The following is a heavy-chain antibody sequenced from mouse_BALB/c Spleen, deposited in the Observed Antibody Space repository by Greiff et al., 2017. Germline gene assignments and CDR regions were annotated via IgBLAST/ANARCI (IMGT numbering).Heavy chain of an antibody. Sequence: QVQLKQSGAELAKPGASVKMSCKASGYTFTSYWMHWVKQRPGQGLEWIGYINPSTGYTEYNQKFKDKATLTADKSSSTAYMQLSSLTSEDSAVYYCARITGFAYWGQGTLVTVSA. J-gene: IGHJ3*01. V-gene: IGHV1-7*01. CDR1: GYTFTSYW. D-gene: IGHD2-4*01. CDR3: ARITGFAY. CDR2: INPSTGYT.